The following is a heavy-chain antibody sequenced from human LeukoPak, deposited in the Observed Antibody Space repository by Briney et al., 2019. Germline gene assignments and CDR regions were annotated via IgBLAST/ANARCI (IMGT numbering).Heavy chain of an antibody. V-gene: IGHV1-8*01. CDR2: MNPNSGNT. CDR3: ARVVYSSGPLRH. J-gene: IGHJ4*02. CDR1: GYTFTSYD. D-gene: IGHD6-19*01. Sequence: ASVKVSCKASGYTFTSYDINWVRQATGQGLEWMGWMNPNSGNTGYAQKFQGRVTMTRNTSISTAYMELSSLRAEDTAVYYCARVVYSSGPLRHWGQGTLVTVSS.